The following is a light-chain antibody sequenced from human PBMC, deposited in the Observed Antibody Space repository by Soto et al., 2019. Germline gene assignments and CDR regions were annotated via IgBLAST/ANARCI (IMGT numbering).Light chain of an antibody. CDR1: QSVSSY. V-gene: IGKV3-11*01. Sequence: EIVLTQSPATLSLSPGERATLSCRASQSVSSYLAWYQQKPGQAPRLLIYDASNRATGIPARFSGSGSGTDFTLTISRLDPEDFAVYYCQQRSNWPLTFGGGTKVEIK. CDR3: QQRSNWPLT. CDR2: DAS. J-gene: IGKJ4*01.